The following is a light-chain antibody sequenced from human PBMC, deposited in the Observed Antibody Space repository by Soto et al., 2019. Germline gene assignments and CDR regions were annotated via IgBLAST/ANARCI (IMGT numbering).Light chain of an antibody. CDR1: QSVSSY. V-gene: IGKV3-11*01. CDR2: DAS. J-gene: IGKJ5*01. Sequence: EIVLTPYQATLSLSPGERATLSCRASQSVSSYLAWYQQKPGQAPRLLIYDASYRATDIPPRFSGSGSGTDFTLTISSLEPEDFAVYYCQQRRSWPPTITFGQGTRLEIK. CDR3: QQRRSWPPTIT.